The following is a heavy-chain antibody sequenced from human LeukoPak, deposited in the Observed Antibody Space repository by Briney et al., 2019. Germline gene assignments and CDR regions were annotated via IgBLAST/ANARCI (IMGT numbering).Heavy chain of an antibody. J-gene: IGHJ5*02. CDR1: GFTFSSYA. D-gene: IGHD2-2*01. CDR3: ARDRGVVVPAALDP. V-gene: IGHV4-59*01. CDR2: IYYSGST. Sequence: GSLRLSCAASGFTFSSYAMSWVRQAPGKGLEWIGYIYYSGSTNYNPSLKSRVTISVDTSKNQFSLKLSSVTAADTAVYYCARDRGVVVPAALDPWGQGTLVTVSS.